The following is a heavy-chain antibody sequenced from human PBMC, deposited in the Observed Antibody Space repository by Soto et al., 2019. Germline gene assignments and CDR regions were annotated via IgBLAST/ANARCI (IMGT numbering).Heavy chain of an antibody. V-gene: IGHV3-74*01. CDR1: GFTFSSYW. D-gene: IGHD3-3*01. CDR3: SRCDFWSGYFDY. CDR2: INSDGSST. Sequence: QPGGSLRLSCAASGFTFSSYWMHWVRQAPGKGLVWVSRINSDGSSTSYADSVKGRFTISRDNAKNTLYLQMNSLRAEDTAVYYCSRCDFWSGYFDYWGQGTLVTVSS. J-gene: IGHJ4*02.